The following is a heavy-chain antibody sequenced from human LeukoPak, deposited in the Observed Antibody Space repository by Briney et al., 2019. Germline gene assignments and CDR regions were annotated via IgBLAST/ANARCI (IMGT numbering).Heavy chain of an antibody. D-gene: IGHD2-2*03. CDR2: ITGSSTYI. CDR1: GFTFSSYT. J-gene: IGHJ6*03. V-gene: IGHV3-21*01. Sequence: GGSLRLSCAASGFTFSSYTMNWVRQAPGKGLEWVSSITGSSTYIFYADSVKGRFTVSRDNAKNSLYPQMNSLRAEDTAVYYCAREAGYCSSTSCEEDYYYYYMDVWGKGTTVTVSS. CDR3: AREAGYCSSTSCEEDYYYYYMDV.